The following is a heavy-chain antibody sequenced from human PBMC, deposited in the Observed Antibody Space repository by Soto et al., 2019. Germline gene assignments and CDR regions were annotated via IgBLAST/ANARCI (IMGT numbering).Heavy chain of an antibody. D-gene: IGHD6-25*01. Sequence: GGSLRLSCAGSGFTFSSYALSWVRQAPGEGLEWVSGASGGGGGTYYADSVKGRFTISRDNSKNTLYLQMNSLRAEDTAIYYSAKLSGIYYDYWGPGALVTVSS. CDR1: GFTFSSYA. J-gene: IGHJ4*02. V-gene: IGHV3-23*01. CDR3: AKLSGIYYDY. CDR2: ASGGGGGT.